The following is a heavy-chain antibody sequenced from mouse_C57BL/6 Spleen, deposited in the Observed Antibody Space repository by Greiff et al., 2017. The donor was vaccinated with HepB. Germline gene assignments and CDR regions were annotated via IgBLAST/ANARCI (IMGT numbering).Heavy chain of an antibody. CDR1: GYTFTDYY. V-gene: IGHV1-26*01. CDR2: INPNNGGT. J-gene: IGHJ3*01. CDR3: ARYGDGSSYDWFAY. D-gene: IGHD1-1*01. Sequence: VQLQQSGPELVKPGASVKISCKASGYTFTDYYMNWVKQSHGKSLEWIGDINPNNGGTSDTQKFKGKATLTVDKSSSTAYMELRSLTSEDSAVYYCARYGDGSSYDWFAYWGQGTLVTVSA.